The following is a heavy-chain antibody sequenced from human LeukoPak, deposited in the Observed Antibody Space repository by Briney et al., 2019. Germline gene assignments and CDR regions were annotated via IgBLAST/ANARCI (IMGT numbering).Heavy chain of an antibody. D-gene: IGHD2-15*01. Sequence: SETLSLTCTVSGGSISSYYWSWIRQPPGKGLEWIGYIYYSGSTNYNPSLKSRVTISIDTSKNQFSLKLSSVTAADTAVYYCARRAPYCSGGSCYSGGYYYYMDVWGKVTTVTVSS. CDR3: ARRAPYCSGGSCYSGGYYYYMDV. J-gene: IGHJ6*03. V-gene: IGHV4-59*08. CDR2: IYYSGST. CDR1: GGSISSYY.